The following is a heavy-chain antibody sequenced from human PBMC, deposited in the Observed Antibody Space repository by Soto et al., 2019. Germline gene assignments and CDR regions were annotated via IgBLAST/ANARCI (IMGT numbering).Heavy chain of an antibody. CDR2: IYYSGST. CDR1: GGSISSGDYY. CDR3: ARDDRYDRDAFDI. Sequence: SETLSLTCTVSGGSISSGDYYWSWLRQPPGKGLEWIGYIYYSGSTYYNPSLKSRVTISVDTSKNQFSLKLSSVTAADTAVYYCARDDRYDRDAFDIWGQGTMVTVS. D-gene: IGHD3-22*01. V-gene: IGHV4-30-4*01. J-gene: IGHJ3*02.